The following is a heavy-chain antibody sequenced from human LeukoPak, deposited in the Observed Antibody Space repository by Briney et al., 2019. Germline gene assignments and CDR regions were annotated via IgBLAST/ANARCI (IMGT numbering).Heavy chain of an antibody. J-gene: IGHJ4*02. Sequence: GGSLGLSCAASGFTFDSYAMTWVRQAPGKGLEWVSTVTASGAGTYFADSVKGRFTISRDNSKNTLYLQMNSLRAEDTAVYYCANNGGVAVAGSFDNWGQGTLVTVSS. V-gene: IGHV3-23*01. CDR1: GFTFDSYA. CDR2: VTASGAGT. CDR3: ANNGGVAVAGSFDN. D-gene: IGHD6-19*01.